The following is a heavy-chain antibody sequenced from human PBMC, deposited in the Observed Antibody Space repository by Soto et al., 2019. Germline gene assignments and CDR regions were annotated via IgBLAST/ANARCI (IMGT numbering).Heavy chain of an antibody. D-gene: IGHD5-12*01. J-gene: IGHJ6*03. Sequence: VSGPTLVNPTQTLTLTCTFSGFSLSTSGMCVSWIRQPPGKALEWLARIDWDDDKYYSTSLKTRLTISKDTSKNQVVLTMTNMDPVDTATYYCALTPSGYETDYYYYYMDVWGKGTTVTVSS. CDR1: GFSLSTSGMC. CDR3: ALTPSGYETDYYYYYMDV. V-gene: IGHV2-70*11. CDR2: IDWDDDK.